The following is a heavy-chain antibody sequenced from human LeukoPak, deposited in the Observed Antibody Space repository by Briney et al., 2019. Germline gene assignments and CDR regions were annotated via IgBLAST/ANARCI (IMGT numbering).Heavy chain of an antibody. CDR2: IKEDGSEY. Sequence: GGSLRLSCAASGFTFSSSWMTWVRQAPGKGLEWVANIKEDGSEYNYVDSVKGRFTISRDNAKKSLYLQMNSLRAEDTAVYNCARDSAYFRFDYWGQGTLVTVSS. CDR3: ARDSAYFRFDY. CDR1: GFTFSSSW. D-gene: IGHD3-16*01. V-gene: IGHV3-7*01. J-gene: IGHJ4*02.